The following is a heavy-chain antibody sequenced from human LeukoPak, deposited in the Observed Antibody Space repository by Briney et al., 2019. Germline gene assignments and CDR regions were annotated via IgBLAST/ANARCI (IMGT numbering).Heavy chain of an antibody. D-gene: IGHD3-10*01. Sequence: GGSLRPSCAASGFTFSSYAMSWVRQAPGKGLEWVSAISGSGGSTYYADSVKGRFTISRDNSKNTLYLQMNSLRAEDTAVYYCAKGLLWFGELLPLDYWGQGTLVTVSS. CDR3: AKGLLWFGELLPLDY. CDR2: ISGSGGST. J-gene: IGHJ4*02. V-gene: IGHV3-23*01. CDR1: GFTFSSYA.